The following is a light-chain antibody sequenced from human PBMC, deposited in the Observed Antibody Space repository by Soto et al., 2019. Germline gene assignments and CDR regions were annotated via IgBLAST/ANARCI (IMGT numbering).Light chain of an antibody. Sequence: VLTQSPGTLSLSPGERATLSCRASQSVSSTSLAWYQQQPGQAPRLLIYGASSRATGIPDRFSGSGSGTDFTLTISRLEPDDFAVYYCQDYGSSRTFGQGTKVDIE. CDR1: QSVSSTS. CDR2: GAS. J-gene: IGKJ1*01. V-gene: IGKV3-20*01. CDR3: QDYGSSRT.